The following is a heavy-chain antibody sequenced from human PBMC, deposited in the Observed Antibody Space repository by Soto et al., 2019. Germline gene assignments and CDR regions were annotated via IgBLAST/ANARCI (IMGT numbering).Heavy chain of an antibody. CDR2: IYHSGST. CDR1: GVSISSGGYS. D-gene: IGHD3-10*01. CDR3: ATGRVLYGSEY. Sequence: SETLSLTCAVSGVSISSGGYSWSWIRQPPGKGLEWIGYIYHSGSTYYNPSLKSRVTISVDRSKNQYSLRLSSVTTADTALYYCATGRVLYGSEYWGQGTLVTVSS. V-gene: IGHV4-30-2*02. J-gene: IGHJ4*02.